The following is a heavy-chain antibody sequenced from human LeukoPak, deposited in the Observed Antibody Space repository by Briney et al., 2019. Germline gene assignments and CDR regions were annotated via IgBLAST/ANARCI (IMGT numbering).Heavy chain of an antibody. CDR2: INSDGSST. CDR1: GFTFSSYW. CDR3: ARGDLGYYFNY. D-gene: IGHD1-14*01. V-gene: IGHV3-74*01. Sequence: GGSLRLSCAASGFTFSSYWMHWVRQAPGKGLVWVSRINSDGSSTTYADSVKGRFTISRDNAKNTLYLQMHSLRAEDTAVYYCARGDLGYYFNYWGQGTLVTVSS. J-gene: IGHJ4*02.